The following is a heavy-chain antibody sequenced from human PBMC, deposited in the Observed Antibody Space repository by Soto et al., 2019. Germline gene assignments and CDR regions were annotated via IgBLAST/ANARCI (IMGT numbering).Heavy chain of an antibody. CDR1: GFTFSSYW. CDR3: ARDYHSSGWYEDY. V-gene: IGHV3-7*01. CDR2: IKQDGSEK. D-gene: IGHD6-19*01. J-gene: IGHJ4*02. Sequence: EVQLVESGGGLVQPGGSLRLSCAASGFTFSSYWMTWVRQAPGKGLEWVANIKQDGSEKYYVDSAKGRFTISRDNAKNSLYLQMNSLRAEDTAVYYCARDYHSSGWYEDYWGQGTLVTVSS.